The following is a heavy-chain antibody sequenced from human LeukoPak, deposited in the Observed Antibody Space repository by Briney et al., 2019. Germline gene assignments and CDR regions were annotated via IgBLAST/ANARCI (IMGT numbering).Heavy chain of an antibody. V-gene: IGHV4-4*07. CDR1: GGSISSYY. D-gene: IGHD6-13*01. CDR3: ARDGVAAAGTNRYYYYGMDV. J-gene: IGHJ6*02. Sequence: SETLSLTCTVSGGSISSYYWSWIRQRAGKGLEWIGRIYTSGSTNYNPSLKSRVTMSVDTSKNQFSLKLSSVTAADTAVYYCARDGVAAAGTNRYYYYGMDVWGQGTTVTVSS. CDR2: IYTSGST.